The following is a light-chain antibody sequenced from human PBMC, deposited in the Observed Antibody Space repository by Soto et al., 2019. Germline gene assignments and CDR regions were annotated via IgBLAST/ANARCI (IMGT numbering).Light chain of an antibody. CDR2: STS. CDR3: AVWDDSLSGLV. Sequence: QPVLTQPPSASGTPGQRVTISCSGSNYNIGSNLVYWHQQLPGTAPKLLIYSTSQRPSGVPARFSGSKSGTSASLVISGLRSEDEADYYCAVWDDSLSGLVFGGGTKLTVL. V-gene: IGLV1-47*02. CDR1: NYNIGSNL. J-gene: IGLJ2*01.